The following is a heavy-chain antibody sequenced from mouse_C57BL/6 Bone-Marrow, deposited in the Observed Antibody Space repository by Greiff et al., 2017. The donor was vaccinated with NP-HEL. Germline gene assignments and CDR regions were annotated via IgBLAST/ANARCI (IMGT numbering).Heavy chain of an antibody. J-gene: IGHJ1*03. D-gene: IGHD1-1*01. Sequence: QVQLPQPGADLVKPGASVKLSCKASGYTFTSYWMHWVKQRPGRGLAWIGRIDPNSGGTKFNEKFKTKATLTVDKPSSTAYMQLSSLTSEDSAVYYCARYYYGSRGWYFDVWGTGTTVTVSS. CDR2: IDPNSGGT. CDR1: GYTFTSYW. CDR3: ARYYYGSRGWYFDV. V-gene: IGHV1-72*01.